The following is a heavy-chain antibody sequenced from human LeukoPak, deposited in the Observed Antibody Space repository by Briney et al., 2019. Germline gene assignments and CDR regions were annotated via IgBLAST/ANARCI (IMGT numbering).Heavy chain of an antibody. CDR2: IDPNSGST. CDR3: ARESAIAAAGRVDQFFDY. Sequence: ASVKVSFKASGYTFTEHYMHWVRQAPGQGLEWMGWIDPNSGSTNYAQKFQGRVTMTRDTSISTAYMGLSRLRSDDTAVYYCARESAIAAAGRVDQFFDYWGQGTLVTVSS. CDR1: GYTFTEHY. V-gene: IGHV1-2*02. D-gene: IGHD6-13*01. J-gene: IGHJ4*02.